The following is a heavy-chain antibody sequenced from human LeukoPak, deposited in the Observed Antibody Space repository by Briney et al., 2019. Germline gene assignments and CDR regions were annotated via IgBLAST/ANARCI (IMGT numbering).Heavy chain of an antibody. CDR3: VRGNSGSYYHY. V-gene: IGHV1-8*01. Sequence: ASVKVSCKASGYTFATYDINWVRQATGQGLEWMGWMNPNSGNTGFAQKFQGRVTLTRDTSINTAYMELSSLRSDDTAVYYCVRGNSGSYYHYWGQGTLATVSS. CDR2: MNPNSGNT. J-gene: IGHJ4*02. D-gene: IGHD1-26*01. CDR1: GYTFATYD.